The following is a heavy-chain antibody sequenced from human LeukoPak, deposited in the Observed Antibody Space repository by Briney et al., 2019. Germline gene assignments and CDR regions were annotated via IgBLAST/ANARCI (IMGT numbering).Heavy chain of an antibody. CDR2: IYHSGST. D-gene: IGHD1/OR15-1a*01. V-gene: IGHV4-38-2*02. CDR3: ARKKQHYDALDI. Sequence: SETLSLTCTVSGYSISSGYYWGWIRQPPGKGLEWIGSIYHSGSTYYNPSLKSRVTISVDTSKNQFSLKLSSVTAADTAVYFCARKKQHYDALDIWGQGTMVTVSS. CDR1: GYSISSGYY. J-gene: IGHJ3*02.